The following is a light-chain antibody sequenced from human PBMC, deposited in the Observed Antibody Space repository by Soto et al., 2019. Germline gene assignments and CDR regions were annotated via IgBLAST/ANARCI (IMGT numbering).Light chain of an antibody. Sequence: DIQMTQSPTSLSASVGDIVTITCRASQGIRNFVAWYQQKPGKAPKLLIYAASTLQSGLPYRFSGSGAGTDLTLILNSLQPEDFATSSDQSYSSFPVFGPGTKVEI. V-gene: IGKV1-27*01. CDR1: QGIRNF. J-gene: IGKJ3*01. CDR2: AAS. CDR3: QSYSSFPV.